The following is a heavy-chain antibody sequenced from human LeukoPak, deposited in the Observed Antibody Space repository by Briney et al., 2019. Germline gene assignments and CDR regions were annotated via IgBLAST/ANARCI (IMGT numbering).Heavy chain of an antibody. D-gene: IGHD6-13*01. J-gene: IGHJ4*02. CDR1: GGTFSSYG. V-gene: IGHV1-69*04. CDR3: ARELPSPRGDSSSWYFDY. Sequence: GASVKVSCKASGGTFSSYGISWVRQAPGQGLEWMGRIIPILGIANYAQKFQGRVTITADKSTSTAYMELSSLRSEDTAVYYCARELPSPRGDSSSWYFDYWGQGTLVTVSS. CDR2: IIPILGIA.